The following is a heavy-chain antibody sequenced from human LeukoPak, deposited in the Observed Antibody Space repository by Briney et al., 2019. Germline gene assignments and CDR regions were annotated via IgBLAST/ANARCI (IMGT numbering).Heavy chain of an antibody. V-gene: IGHV1-69*13. J-gene: IGHJ5*02. CDR3: ARVVPPEKRFDP. CDR2: IIPIFGTA. D-gene: IGHD2-2*01. CDR1: GGTFSSYA. Sequence: GASVKVSCKASGGTFSSYAISWVRQAPGQGLEWMGGIIPIFGTANYAQKFQGRVTITADESTSTAYMELSSLRSEDTAVYYCARVVPPEKRFDPWGQGTLVTVSS.